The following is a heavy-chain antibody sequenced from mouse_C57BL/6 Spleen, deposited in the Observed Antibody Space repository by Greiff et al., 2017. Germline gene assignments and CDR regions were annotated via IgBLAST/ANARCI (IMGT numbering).Heavy chain of an antibody. D-gene: IGHD1-1*01. CDR1: GFTFSSYT. CDR3: ARSYYYGSSYDY. CDR2: SSGGGGNT. Sequence: EVMLVESGGGLVTPGGSLKLSCAASGFTFSSYTMSWVRPTPEKRLEWVATSSGGGGNTYYPDSVKGRFTISRDNAKTTLYLQMSSLRSEDTALYYCARSYYYGSSYDYWGQGTTLTVSS. V-gene: IGHV5-9*01. J-gene: IGHJ2*01.